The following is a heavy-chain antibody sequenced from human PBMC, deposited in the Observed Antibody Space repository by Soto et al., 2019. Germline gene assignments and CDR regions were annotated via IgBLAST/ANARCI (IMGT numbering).Heavy chain of an antibody. V-gene: IGHV4-30-4*01. CDR3: ARGSAAKRYFDL. Sequence: QVQLQESGPGLVKPSQTLSLMCTVSGAPISGGDYHWSWIRQPPGKGLEWIGYIFPSGATHYNSSLGSRITMSVETSKSHFSLKLTSVTAADTAGYFCARGSAAKRYFDLWGRGTLVTVSS. D-gene: IGHD5-18*01. CDR1: GAPISGGDYH. CDR2: IFPSGAT. J-gene: IGHJ2*01.